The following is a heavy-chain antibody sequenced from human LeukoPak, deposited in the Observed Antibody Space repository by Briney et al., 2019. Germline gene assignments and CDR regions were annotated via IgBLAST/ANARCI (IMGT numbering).Heavy chain of an antibody. V-gene: IGHV4-30-2*01. D-gene: IGHD3-3*01. CDR1: GGSISSGGYS. CDR2: IYHSGST. J-gene: IGHJ5*02. CDR3: ARVNVFLAHSNWFDP. Sequence: SETLSLTCAVSGGSISSGGYSWSWIRQPPGKGLEWIGYIYHSGSTYYNLSLKSRVTISVDRSKNQFSLKLSSVTAADTAVYYCARVNVFLAHSNWFDPWGQGTLVTVSS.